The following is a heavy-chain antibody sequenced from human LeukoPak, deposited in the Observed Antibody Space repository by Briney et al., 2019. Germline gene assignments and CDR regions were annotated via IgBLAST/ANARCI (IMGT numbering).Heavy chain of an antibody. V-gene: IGHV3-23*01. CDR1: GFTFSSYA. CDR3: AKGYYYDSSGYYPLEY. Sequence: GGSLRLSCAASGFTFSSYAMTWVRQAPGKGLEWVSTISGSGGRTYYADSVKGRFTISGDNSKNTLYLQMNSLRAEDTAVYYCAKGYYYDSSGYYPLEYWGQGTLVTVPS. CDR2: ISGSGGRT. J-gene: IGHJ4*02. D-gene: IGHD3-22*01.